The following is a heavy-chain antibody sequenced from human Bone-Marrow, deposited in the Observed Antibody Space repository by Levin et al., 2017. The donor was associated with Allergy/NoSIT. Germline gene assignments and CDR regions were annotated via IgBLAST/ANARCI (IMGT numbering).Heavy chain of an antibody. CDR3: VRELLIVPGGRNAFDL. CDR1: GFTFTTYN. D-gene: IGHD2-2*01. CDR2: IWFDGGNK. J-gene: IGHJ3*01. Sequence: GGSLRLSCSASGFTFTTYNIHWVRQAPGKGLEWVGLIWFDGGNKYYADSVKGRVTISRDNSKNTVFLHMINLRAEDTSLYYCVRELLIVPGGRNAFDLWGQGTMVTVSS. V-gene: IGHV3-33*01.